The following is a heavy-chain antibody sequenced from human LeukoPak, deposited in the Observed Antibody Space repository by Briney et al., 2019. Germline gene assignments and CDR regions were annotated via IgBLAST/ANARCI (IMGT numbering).Heavy chain of an antibody. CDR2: IYVDGTT. J-gene: IGHJ4*02. V-gene: IGHV3-66*01. Sequence: GGSLRLSCAVSGFTVNSIYMTWFRQAPGKGLEWVSVIYVDGTTIYLDSVKGRFTMTRDDSGNTLYLQLNSLRAEDTAVYYCAKEGRGANNARFGIDYWGQGTLVTVSS. CDR1: GFTVNSIY. CDR3: AKEGRGANNARFGIDY. D-gene: IGHD5-24*01.